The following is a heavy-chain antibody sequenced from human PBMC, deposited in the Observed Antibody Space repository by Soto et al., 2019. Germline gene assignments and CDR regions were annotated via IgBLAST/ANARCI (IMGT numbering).Heavy chain of an antibody. D-gene: IGHD1-1*01. Sequence: QVQLVQSGAEVKKPGASVKISCKASGYSFTHYYMHWVRQAPGQGLEWMGIISPISDSSNYSQILQGRVAMTRDTSTTTVYMELTSLRSEDTAVYYCARGGCLSATCPGTLFEFWGQGTLVAVSS. V-gene: IGHV1-46*01. CDR3: ARGGCLSATCPGTLFEF. CDR2: ISPISDSS. J-gene: IGHJ4*02. CDR1: GYSFTHYY.